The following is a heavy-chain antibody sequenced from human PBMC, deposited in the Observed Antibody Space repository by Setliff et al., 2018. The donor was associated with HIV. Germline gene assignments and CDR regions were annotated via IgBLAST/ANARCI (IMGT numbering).Heavy chain of an antibody. CDR1: GGSISSYC. V-gene: IGHV4-4*08. CDR2: IFSSGNT. J-gene: IGHJ5*02. D-gene: IGHD6-13*01. Sequence: SETLSLTCTVSGGSISSYCWNWIRQSPGRGLEWIGFIFSSGNTKYNPSLQSRVTISVDTSKNQFSLKLSSVTAADTAVYYCASSSWSLNWFDPWGQGTLVTVSS. CDR3: ASSSWSLNWFDP.